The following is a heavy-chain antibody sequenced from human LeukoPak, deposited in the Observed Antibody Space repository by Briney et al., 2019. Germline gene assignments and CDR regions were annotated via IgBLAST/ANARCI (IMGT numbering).Heavy chain of an antibody. Sequence: QAGGSLRLSCVASGFTFSSYEMNWVRQAAGKGLEWVSYISRSGTTTFYADSVKGRFTISRDNAKNSLYLQMNSLRAEDTAVYYCARDEVGATTEFDYWGQGTLVTVSS. V-gene: IGHV3-48*03. J-gene: IGHJ4*02. D-gene: IGHD1-26*01. CDR2: ISRSGTTT. CDR3: ARDEVGATTEFDY. CDR1: GFTFSSYE.